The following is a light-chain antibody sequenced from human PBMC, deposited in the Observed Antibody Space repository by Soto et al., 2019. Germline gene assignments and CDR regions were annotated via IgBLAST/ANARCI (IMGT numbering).Light chain of an antibody. V-gene: IGLV1-47*01. CDR1: SSNIGSHN. Sequence: QPVLTRPPSASGTPGQRVSISCSGGSSNIGSHNVYWYQQLPGTAPKLLIFKNNQRPSGVPDRFSGSKSGTSASLAISGLRSEDEADYYCAAWDDSLSGRVFGTGTKLTVL. CDR2: KNN. CDR3: AAWDDSLSGRV. J-gene: IGLJ1*01.